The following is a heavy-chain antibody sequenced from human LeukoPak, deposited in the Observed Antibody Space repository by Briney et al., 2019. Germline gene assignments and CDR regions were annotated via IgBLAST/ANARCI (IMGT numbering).Heavy chain of an antibody. CDR2: DYATGST. CDR3: ARILDRDLWPQDPLVSVPPASTNGKSFD. D-gene: IGHD5-24*01. Sequence: PSETLSLICTVSGGHITNPYWSLSAPYAGAGMGGIGRDYATGSTDYSPPLPPRVSMSLNMPTKQFSLTLSAVTAADTATYYCARILDRDLWPQDPLVSVPPASTNGKSFD. J-gene: IGHJ4*01. CDR1: GGHITNPY. V-gene: IGHV4-4*07.